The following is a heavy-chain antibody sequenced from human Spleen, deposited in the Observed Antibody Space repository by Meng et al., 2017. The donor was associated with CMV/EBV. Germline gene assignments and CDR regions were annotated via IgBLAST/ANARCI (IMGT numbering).Heavy chain of an antibody. CDR1: GFTFSSYS. D-gene: IGHD1-26*01. J-gene: IGHJ4*02. CDR3: PTMRTGVGAFVY. Sequence: GESLKISCVASGFTFSSYSMNWVRQAPGKGLEWVSSITGDGSYTHYANSVRGRFTISRDNARNSLYLQMNSLGAEDTAVYYCPTMRTGVGAFVYRGQGMLVTVSS. V-gene: IGHV3-21*03. CDR2: ITGDGSYT.